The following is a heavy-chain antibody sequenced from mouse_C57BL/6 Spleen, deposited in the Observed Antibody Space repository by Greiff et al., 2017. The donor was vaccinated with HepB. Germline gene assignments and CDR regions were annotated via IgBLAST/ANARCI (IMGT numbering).Heavy chain of an antibody. CDR2: IDPETGGT. D-gene: IGHD2-4*01. Sequence: VQLQQSGAELVRPGASVTLSCKASGYTFTDYEMHWVKQTPVHGLEWIGAIDPETGGTAYNQKFKGKAILTADKSSSTAYMELRSLTSEDSAVYYCTSAYDYDGGFAYWVQGTLVTVAA. V-gene: IGHV1-15*01. CDR3: TSAYDYDGGFAY. CDR1: GYTFTDYE. J-gene: IGHJ3*01.